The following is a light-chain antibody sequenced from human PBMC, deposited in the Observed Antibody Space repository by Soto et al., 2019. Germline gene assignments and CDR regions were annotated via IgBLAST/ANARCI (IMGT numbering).Light chain of an antibody. CDR2: GAS. CDR1: QYISNN. V-gene: IGKV3-15*01. Sequence: EIAMTQSPATLSVSLGERATLSCRASQYISNNLAWYQQRPGQAPSLLIYGASTRATGVPARFSGSGSGTAFLLSISGLQSADSAVYYCQQYNHWSSITFGQGTRLEIK. J-gene: IGKJ5*01. CDR3: QQYNHWSSIT.